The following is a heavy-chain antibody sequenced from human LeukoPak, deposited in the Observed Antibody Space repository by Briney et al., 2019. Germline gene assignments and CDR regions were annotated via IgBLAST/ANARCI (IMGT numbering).Heavy chain of an antibody. V-gene: IGHV4-34*01. Sequence: SETLSLTCAVYGGSFSGYYWSWIRQPPGKGLEWIGEINHSGSTNYNPSLKSRVTISVDTSKNQFSLKLSSVTAADTAVYYCARGRFGESDYYYYYYYMDVWGKGTTVTVSS. J-gene: IGHJ6*03. CDR1: GGSFSGYY. CDR2: INHSGST. CDR3: ARGRFGESDYYYYYYYMDV. D-gene: IGHD3-10*01.